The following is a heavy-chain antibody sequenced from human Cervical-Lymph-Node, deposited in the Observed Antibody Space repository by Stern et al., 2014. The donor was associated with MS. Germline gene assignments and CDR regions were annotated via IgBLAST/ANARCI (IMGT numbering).Heavy chain of an antibody. D-gene: IGHD2-15*01. V-gene: IGHV1-18*01. Sequence: VQLLESGAEVMKPGASVKVSCTASGYTFTSYGISWIRQAPRQGLERKGGICAYNGNTNYAQKLQVRVSMTTDTSTSTAYMELRSLRSDDTAVYYCARGLLGSENAFDIWGQGTMVTVSS. CDR2: ICAYNGNT. CDR1: GYTFTSYG. CDR3: ARGLLGSENAFDI. J-gene: IGHJ3*02.